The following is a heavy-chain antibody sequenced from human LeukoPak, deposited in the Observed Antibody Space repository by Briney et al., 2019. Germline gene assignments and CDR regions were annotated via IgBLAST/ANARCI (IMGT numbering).Heavy chain of an antibody. D-gene: IGHD1-7*01. CDR3: ASSSLTGTTRYYFDY. J-gene: IGHJ4*02. Sequence: SETLSLTRTGAGGSLSSGSYYWSWLRQPAGTGLEWIGRIYTSGCTNYNPSLKTRVPISVDTSKHQFSLKLSSVTAADPAVYYCASSSLTGTTRYYFDYWGQGTLVTACS. CDR2: IYTSGCT. V-gene: IGHV4-61*02. CDR1: GGSLSSGSYY.